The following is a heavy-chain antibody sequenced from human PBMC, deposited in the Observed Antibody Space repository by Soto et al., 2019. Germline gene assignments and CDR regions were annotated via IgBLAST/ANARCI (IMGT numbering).Heavy chain of an antibody. CDR1: GFTFSSYA. V-gene: IGHV3-23*01. Sequence: EVQLLESGGGLVQPGGSLRLSCAASGFTFSSYAMNWVRQAPGKGLEWVSVISNSGSDTYYADSVKGRFTISRDKSKNTLYLQMNSLRAEDTAVYYCAKDPMVYGSGSYGHWGQGTLVTVSS. D-gene: IGHD3-10*01. CDR2: ISNSGSDT. CDR3: AKDPMVYGSGSYGH. J-gene: IGHJ4*02.